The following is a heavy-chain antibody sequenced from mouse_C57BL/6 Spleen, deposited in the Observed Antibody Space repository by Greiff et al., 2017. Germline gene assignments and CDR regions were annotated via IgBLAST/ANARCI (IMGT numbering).Heavy chain of an antibody. CDR3: ARQEGNYVYAMDY. J-gene: IGHJ4*01. Sequence: EVKVVESGGGLVQPGGSLKLSCAASGFTFSDYYMYWVRQTPEKRLEWVAYISNGGGCTYYPDPVKGRFTISRDNAKNTLYLQMSRLKSEDTAMYYCARQEGNYVYAMDYWGQGTSVTVSS. D-gene: IGHD2-1*01. V-gene: IGHV5-12*01. CDR1: GFTFSDYY. CDR2: ISNGGGCT.